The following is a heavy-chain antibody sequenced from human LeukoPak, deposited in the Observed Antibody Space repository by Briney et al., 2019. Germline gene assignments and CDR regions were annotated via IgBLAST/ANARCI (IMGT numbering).Heavy chain of an antibody. CDR3: AKDREWLDRNFDY. CDR2: ISGSDGTT. V-gene: IGHV3-23*01. D-gene: IGHD6-19*01. Sequence: PGGSLRLSCAASGFIFRNYAMTWVRQAPGKGLEWVSSISGSDGTTYYADSVQGRFTISRDNSKNTLFLQMNSLSADDTAVYYCAKDREWLDRNFDYWGQGTQVTVSS. J-gene: IGHJ4*02. CDR1: GFIFRNYA.